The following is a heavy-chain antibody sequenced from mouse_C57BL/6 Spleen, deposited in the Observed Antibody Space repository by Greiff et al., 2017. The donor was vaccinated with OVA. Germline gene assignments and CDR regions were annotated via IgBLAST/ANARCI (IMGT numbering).Heavy chain of an antibody. V-gene: IGHV1-15*01. CDR2: IDPETGGT. J-gene: IGHJ3*01. D-gene: IGHD1-1*01. CDR1: GYTFTDYE. CDR3: TRPYYYGSSYWFAY. Sequence: KQSGAELVRPGASVTLSCKASGYTFTDYEMHWVKQTPVHGLEWIGAIDPETGGTAYNQKFKGKAILTADKSSSTAYMELRSLTSEDSAVYYCTRPYYYGSSYWFAYWGQGTLVTVSA.